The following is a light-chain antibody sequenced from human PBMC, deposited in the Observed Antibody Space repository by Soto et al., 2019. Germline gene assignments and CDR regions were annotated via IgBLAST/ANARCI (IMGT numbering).Light chain of an antibody. Sequence: IVVTQSPGTLSLYTRERATPSCRASQSVSSNLAWYQQKPGQAPRLLIHDASHRAAGIPARFSGSGFGTDFTLTISSLEPEDAAVYYCQQRRNWPPISSGHGTRPEI. CDR2: DAS. CDR1: QSVSSN. V-gene: IGKV3-11*01. CDR3: QQRRNWPPIS. J-gene: IGKJ5*01.